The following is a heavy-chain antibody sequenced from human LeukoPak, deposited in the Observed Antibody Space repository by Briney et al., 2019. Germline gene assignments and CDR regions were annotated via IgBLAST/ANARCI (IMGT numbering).Heavy chain of an antibody. CDR3: ARVDSTGWDDAFDH. CDR2: ISDQGGST. CDR1: GFTFDIYA. Sequence: GGSLRLSCAASGFTFDIYAMHWVRQAPGKGLEYVSGISDQGGSTYYANSVKGRFTISRDNSKNTLYLQMGSLRAEDTAVYYCARVDSTGWDDAFDHWGQGTLVTVSS. D-gene: IGHD6-25*01. J-gene: IGHJ4*02. V-gene: IGHV3-64*01.